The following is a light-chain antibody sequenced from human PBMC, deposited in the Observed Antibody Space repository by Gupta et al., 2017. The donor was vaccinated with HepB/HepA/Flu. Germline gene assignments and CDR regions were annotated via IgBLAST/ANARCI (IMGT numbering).Light chain of an antibody. Sequence: IRMTQSPSSFSASTGDRVTITCRASQGISSYLAWYQQKPWKAPKPLIYAASTWQSGVPSRFSGSGSGTDFTLTISCRQSEDFATYYCQQHYSYPLSTFGHGTKVDIK. CDR2: AAS. J-gene: IGKJ3*01. CDR1: QGISSY. CDR3: QQHYSYPLST. V-gene: IGKV1-8*01.